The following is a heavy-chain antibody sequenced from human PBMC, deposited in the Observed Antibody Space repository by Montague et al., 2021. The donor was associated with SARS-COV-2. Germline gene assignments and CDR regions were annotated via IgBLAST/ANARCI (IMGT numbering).Heavy chain of an antibody. Sequence: SLRLSCAASGFTFSRYAMHWVRQAPGKGLEWVSSISSSSSYIYYAGSVKGRFTISRDNAKNSLYLQMNSLRAEDTAVYYCARDKITIFGVVIIDYWGQGTLVTVSS. D-gene: IGHD3-3*01. V-gene: IGHV3-21*01. CDR1: GFTFSRYA. CDR2: ISSSSSYI. J-gene: IGHJ4*02. CDR3: ARDKITIFGVVIIDY.